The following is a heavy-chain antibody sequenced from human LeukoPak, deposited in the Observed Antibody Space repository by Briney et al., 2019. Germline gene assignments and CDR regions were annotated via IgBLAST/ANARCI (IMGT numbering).Heavy chain of an antibody. Sequence: GESLKISCKGSGYSFTSYWISLVRQMPGKGLEWMGRIDPSASYTNYSPSFQGHVTISADKSISTAYLQWSSLKASDTAMYYCARLQGWEISPFDYWGQGTLVTVSS. CDR2: IDPSASYT. CDR3: ARLQGWEISPFDY. CDR1: GYSFTSYW. J-gene: IGHJ4*02. V-gene: IGHV5-10-1*01. D-gene: IGHD3-16*02.